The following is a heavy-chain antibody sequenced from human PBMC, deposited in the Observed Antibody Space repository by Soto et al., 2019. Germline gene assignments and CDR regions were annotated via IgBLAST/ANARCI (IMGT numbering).Heavy chain of an antibody. D-gene: IGHD3-9*01. V-gene: IGHV1-18*01. J-gene: IGHJ5*02. CDR2: IIAYNGNT. Sequence: QVQLVPSGAEVKKLGASVKVSCKASGYTFTSYGITWVRQAPGQGLEWMGWIIAYNGNTNYAQKLQARVTSTTDTYTSTDYMELRSLRSDDTAVYYCARYVLIGYDILTGRGCFDPWGQGTLVTVSS. CDR1: GYTFTSYG. CDR3: ARYVLIGYDILTGRGCFDP.